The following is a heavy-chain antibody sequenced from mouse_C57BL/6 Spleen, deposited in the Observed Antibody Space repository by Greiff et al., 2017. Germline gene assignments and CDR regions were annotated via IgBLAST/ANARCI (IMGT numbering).Heavy chain of an antibody. CDR2: ISSGGSYT. D-gene: IGHD1-1*01. CDR3: ARQEEYGSSYGGWFAY. Sequence: EVMLVESGGDLVKPGGSLKLSCAASGFTFSSYGMSWVRQTPDKRLEWVATISSGGSYTYYPDSVKGRFTISRDNAKNTLYLQMSSLKSEDTAMYYCARQEEYGSSYGGWFAYWGQGTLVTVSA. V-gene: IGHV5-6*01. CDR1: GFTFSSYG. J-gene: IGHJ3*01.